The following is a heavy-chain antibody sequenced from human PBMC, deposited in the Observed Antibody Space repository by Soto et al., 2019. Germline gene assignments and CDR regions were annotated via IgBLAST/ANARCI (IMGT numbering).Heavy chain of an antibody. CDR2: IYPGDSDT. CDR1: GYSFTSYW. J-gene: IGHJ6*02. Sequence: GESLKISGKGSGYSFTSYWIGWVRQMPGKGLEWMGIIYPGDSDTRYSPSFQGQVTISADKSISTAYLQWSSLKASDTAMHYCARVDTAIVMSYYYYGTDVWGQGTTVTVSS. D-gene: IGHD5-18*01. CDR3: ARVDTAIVMSYYYYGTDV. V-gene: IGHV5-51*01.